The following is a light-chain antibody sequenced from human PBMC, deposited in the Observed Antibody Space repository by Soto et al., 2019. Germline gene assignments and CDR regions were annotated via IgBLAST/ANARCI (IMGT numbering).Light chain of an antibody. CDR2: GAS. CDR3: QHYNNWPRALT. CDR1: QSVSSN. J-gene: IGKJ4*01. Sequence: IVMTQSPATLSVSPGERATLSCRASQSVSSNLAWYQQKPGQDPRILIYGASTRATGIPATFSCSGSGTEFTLTISILQSEDFAVYYYQHYNNWPRALTFGGGTKVEIK. V-gene: IGKV3-15*01.